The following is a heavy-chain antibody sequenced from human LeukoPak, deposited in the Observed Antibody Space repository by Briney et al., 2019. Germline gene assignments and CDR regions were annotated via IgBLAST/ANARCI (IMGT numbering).Heavy chain of an antibody. Sequence: GGSLRLSCAASGFTVSSNYMSWVRQAPGKGLEWVSVIYSGGSTYYADSVKGRFTISRDNSKNTLYLQMNSLRAGDTAVYYCARPRDGYDDAFDIWGQGTMVTVSS. CDR2: IYSGGST. CDR3: ARPRDGYDDAFDI. V-gene: IGHV3-66*02. CDR1: GFTVSSNY. D-gene: IGHD5-24*01. J-gene: IGHJ3*02.